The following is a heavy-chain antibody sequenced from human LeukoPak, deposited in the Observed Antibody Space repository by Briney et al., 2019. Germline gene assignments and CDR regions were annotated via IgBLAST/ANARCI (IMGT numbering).Heavy chain of an antibody. CDR1: GFTFSNYV. CDR3: AKVRAPSGWFNSDY. J-gene: IGHJ4*02. V-gene: IGHV3-23*01. CDR2: ISGSGDST. Sequence: GGSLRLSCAAAGFTFSNYVMSWVRQAPGKGLEWVSGISGSGDSTYYADSVKGRFTISRDDSKNTLYLQMNSLRVEDTATYYCAKVRAPSGWFNSDYWGQGTLVTVSS. D-gene: IGHD6-19*01.